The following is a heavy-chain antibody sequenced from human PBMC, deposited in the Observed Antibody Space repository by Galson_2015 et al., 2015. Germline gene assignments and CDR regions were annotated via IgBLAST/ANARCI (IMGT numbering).Heavy chain of an antibody. CDR1: GGSISDYY. J-gene: IGHJ1*01. D-gene: IGHD6-19*01. CDR2: IYYSGST. V-gene: IGHV4-59*01. CDR3: AKLDGATLLAVAGTYFQH. Sequence: ETLSLTCTVSGGSISDYYWSWIRQPPGKGLEWIGYIYYSGSTNYNPSLKSRVTISVDTSKNQFSLKLSSVTAADTAIYYCAKLDGATLLAVAGTYFQHWGQGTLVTVSS.